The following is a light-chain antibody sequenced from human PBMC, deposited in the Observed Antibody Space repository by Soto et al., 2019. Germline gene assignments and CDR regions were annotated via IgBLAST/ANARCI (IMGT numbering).Light chain of an antibody. CDR1: SSDVGSYNL. J-gene: IGLJ2*01. Sequence: QSALTQPASVSGSSGQSITISCTGTSSDVGSYNLVSWYQQHPGKAPKLMIYEGSKRPSGVSNRFSGSKSGNTASLTISGLQAEDEADYYCCSYAGSSTFLFGGGTMLTVL. V-gene: IGLV2-23*03. CDR2: EGS. CDR3: CSYAGSSTFL.